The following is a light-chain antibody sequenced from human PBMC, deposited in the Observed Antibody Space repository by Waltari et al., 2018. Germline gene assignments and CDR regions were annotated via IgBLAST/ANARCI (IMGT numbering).Light chain of an antibody. CDR3: QQYDDFPST. CDR2: TAS. Sequence: DIQMTQSPSTLSVSVGDRVTITCRASQNIITWLAWYQQKPGKPPRLLVHTASILETGVPARFSGSGSGTTVTLTINSLQPDDLATYYCQQYDDFPSTFGQGTKLEIK. J-gene: IGKJ2*01. V-gene: IGKV1-5*03. CDR1: QNIITW.